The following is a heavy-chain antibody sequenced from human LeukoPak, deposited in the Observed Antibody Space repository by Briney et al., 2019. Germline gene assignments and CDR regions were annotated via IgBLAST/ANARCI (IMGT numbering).Heavy chain of an antibody. CDR2: IWYDGSNK. J-gene: IGHJ4*02. CDR1: GFTFSSYG. D-gene: IGHD6-6*01. V-gene: IGHV3-33*06. Sequence: PGGSLRLSCAASGFTFSSYGMHWVRQAPGKRLEWVAVIWYDGSNKYYADSVKGRFTISRDNSKNTLYLQMNSLRAEDTAVYYCAKDVVGSSSPDFDYWGQGTLVTVSS. CDR3: AKDVVGSSSPDFDY.